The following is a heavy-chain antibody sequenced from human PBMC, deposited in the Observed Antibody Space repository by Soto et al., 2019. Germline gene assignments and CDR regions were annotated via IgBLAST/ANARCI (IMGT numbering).Heavy chain of an antibody. Sequence: SETLSLTCTVSCGSISTYYWSWIRQPPGGTLEWIGYIYASGATTYNPSLESRVTMSVDMPNNEFSLELTSLTAADTAVYYCARSHSFDGSIYHYYFDFWGQGTLVTVSS. V-gene: IGHV4-59*01. CDR1: CGSISTYY. J-gene: IGHJ4*02. CDR3: ARSHSFDGSIYHYYFDF. D-gene: IGHD3-10*01. CDR2: IYASGAT.